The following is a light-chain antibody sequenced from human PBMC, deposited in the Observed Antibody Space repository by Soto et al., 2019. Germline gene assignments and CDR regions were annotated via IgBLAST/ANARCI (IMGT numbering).Light chain of an antibody. CDR1: SSNIGSNY. J-gene: IGLJ2*01. Sequence: QSALTQPPSASGTPGQRVTISCSGSSSNIGSNYVYWYQQLPGTVPQLLIYRNNERPSGVPDRFSGSKSGTSASLAISGLRSEDEADYYCAAWDDSLSGVVFGGGT. CDR2: RNN. V-gene: IGLV1-47*01. CDR3: AAWDDSLSGVV.